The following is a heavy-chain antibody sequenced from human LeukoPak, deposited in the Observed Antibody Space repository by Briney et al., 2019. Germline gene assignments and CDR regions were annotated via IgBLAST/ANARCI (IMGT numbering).Heavy chain of an antibody. J-gene: IGHJ4*02. Sequence: GGSLRLSCAASGFIVSSNYMSWVRQAPGEGLEWVSIIYSGGGTYYADSVKGRFTISRDNSKNTLYLQMNSLRAEDTAMYYCARGITGYYYFDYWGQGTLVTVSS. CDR3: ARGITGYYYFDY. D-gene: IGHD3-9*01. V-gene: IGHV3-53*01. CDR2: IYSGGGT. CDR1: GFIVSSNY.